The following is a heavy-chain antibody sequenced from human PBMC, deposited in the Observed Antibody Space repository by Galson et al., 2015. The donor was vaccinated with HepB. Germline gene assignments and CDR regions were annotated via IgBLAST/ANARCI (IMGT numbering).Heavy chain of an antibody. V-gene: IGHV1-46*03. CDR2: INPSGGST. CDR1: GYTFTSYY. Sequence: SVKVSCKASGYTFTSYYMHWVRQAPGQGLEWMGIINPSGGSTSYAQKFQGRVTMTRDTSTSTVYMELSSLRSEDTAVYYCARGMAAAGRGGEGHFDYWGQGTLVTVSS. D-gene: IGHD6-13*01. J-gene: IGHJ4*02. CDR3: ARGMAAAGRGGEGHFDY.